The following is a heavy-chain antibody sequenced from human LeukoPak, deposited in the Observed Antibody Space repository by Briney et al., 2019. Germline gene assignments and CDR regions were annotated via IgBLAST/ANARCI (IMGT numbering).Heavy chain of an antibody. Sequence: SETLSLTCTVSGGSISITSYYWGWIRQPPGKGLEWIGSMYSSGNTYYNPSLKSRVTISVDTSKNQFSLKLSSVTAADTAVYYCARGPPDCSSTSCYAFDAFDIWGQGTMVTVSS. CDR1: GGSISITSYY. D-gene: IGHD2-2*01. CDR2: MYSSGNT. V-gene: IGHV4-39*07. J-gene: IGHJ3*02. CDR3: ARGPPDCSSTSCYAFDAFDI.